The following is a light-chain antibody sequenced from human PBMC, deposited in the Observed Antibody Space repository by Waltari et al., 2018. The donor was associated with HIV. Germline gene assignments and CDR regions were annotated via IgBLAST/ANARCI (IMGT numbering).Light chain of an antibody. CDR1: QSISSW. CDR2: HAS. Sequence: DIQMTQSPSTLSASVGDRVTITCRASQSISSWLAWYQQTPGKAPNLLIYHASILEGGVPSRFSGSASGTEFTLTISSLQPDDFATYYCQQYNSHPITSGGGTKVEIK. J-gene: IGKJ4*01. V-gene: IGKV1-5*01. CDR3: QQYNSHPIT.